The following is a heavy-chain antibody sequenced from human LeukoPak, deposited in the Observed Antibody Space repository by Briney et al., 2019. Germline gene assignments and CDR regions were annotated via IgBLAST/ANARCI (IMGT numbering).Heavy chain of an antibody. J-gene: IGHJ6*03. Sequence: SETLSLTCAVYGGSFSGYYWSWIRQPPGKGLEWIGEIYHSGSTNYNPSLKSRVTISVDTSKNQFSLKLSSVTAADTAVYYCARGPGSGSYLHYYYYMDVWGKGTTVTVSS. CDR2: IYHSGST. CDR1: GGSFSGYY. V-gene: IGHV4-34*01. CDR3: ARGPGSGSYLHYYYYMDV. D-gene: IGHD3-10*01.